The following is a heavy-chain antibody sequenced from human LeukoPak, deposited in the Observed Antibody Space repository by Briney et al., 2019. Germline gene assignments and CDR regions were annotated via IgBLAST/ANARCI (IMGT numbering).Heavy chain of an antibody. J-gene: IGHJ3*02. V-gene: IGHV1-46*01. Sequence: ASVKVSCKASGYTFTSYYMHWVRQAPGQGLEWMGIINPSGGSTSYAQKLQGRVTMTTDTSTSTAYMELRSLRSDDTAVYYCARDPGDAFDIWGQGTMVTVSS. CDR2: INPSGGST. CDR1: GYTFTSYY. CDR3: ARDPGDAFDI.